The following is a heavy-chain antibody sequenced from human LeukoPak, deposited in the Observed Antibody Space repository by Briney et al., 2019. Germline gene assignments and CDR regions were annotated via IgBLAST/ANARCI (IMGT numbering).Heavy chain of an antibody. Sequence: GGSLRLSCAASGFTFSSYAMSWVRQAPGKGLEWASAISGSGGSTYYADSVKGRFTISRDNSKNTLYLQMNSLRAEDTAVYYCAKERLVGATRFYYYYMDVWGKGTTVTVSS. CDR2: ISGSGGST. J-gene: IGHJ6*03. D-gene: IGHD1-26*01. V-gene: IGHV3-23*01. CDR1: GFTFSSYA. CDR3: AKERLVGATRFYYYYMDV.